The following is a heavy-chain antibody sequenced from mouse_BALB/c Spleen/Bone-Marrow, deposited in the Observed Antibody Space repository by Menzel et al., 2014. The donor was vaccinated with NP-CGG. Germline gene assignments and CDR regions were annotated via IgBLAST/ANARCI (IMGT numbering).Heavy chain of an antibody. Sequence: QVQLQQSGAELMKPGASVKISCKATGYTFSSYWIEWVKQRPGHGLEWIGEILPGSGSTNYNEKFKGKTTFTADTSSKTAYMQHSSLTSEDSAVYYSARSTGTWDYWGQGTTLTVSS. V-gene: IGHV1-9*01. D-gene: IGHD4-1*02. CDR3: ARSTGTWDY. CDR1: GYTFSSYW. CDR2: ILPGSGST. J-gene: IGHJ2*01.